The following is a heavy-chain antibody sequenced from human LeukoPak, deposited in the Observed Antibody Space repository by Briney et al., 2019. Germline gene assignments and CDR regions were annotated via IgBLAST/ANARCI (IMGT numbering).Heavy chain of an antibody. CDR2: IYYSGST. D-gene: IGHD4-23*01. CDR1: GGSISSGGYY. CDR3: AGRYGGNSSHDY. J-gene: IGHJ4*02. Sequence: TLSLTCTVSGGSISSGGYYRSWIRQHPGKGLEWIGYIYYSGSTYYNPSLKSRVTISVDTSKNQFSLKLSSVTAADTAVYYCAGRYGGNSSHDYWGQGTLVTVSS. V-gene: IGHV4-31*03.